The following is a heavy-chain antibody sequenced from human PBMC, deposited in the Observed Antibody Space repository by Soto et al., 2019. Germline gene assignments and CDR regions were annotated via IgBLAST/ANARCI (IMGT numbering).Heavy chain of an antibody. CDR2: IYTSGST. V-gene: IGHV4-4*07. CDR3: ARTVVAAYFFDF. CDR1: GDSMTKYY. Sequence: QVQLQESGPGLVKPSETLSLTCTVSGDSMTKYYWSWIRQPAGKGLEWIGRIYTSGSTNYNPSLKSRVTMSIDTANNHFSLKLKSVTAADTAVYYCARTVVAAYFFDFWGHGALVTVSS. J-gene: IGHJ4*03. D-gene: IGHD2-15*01.